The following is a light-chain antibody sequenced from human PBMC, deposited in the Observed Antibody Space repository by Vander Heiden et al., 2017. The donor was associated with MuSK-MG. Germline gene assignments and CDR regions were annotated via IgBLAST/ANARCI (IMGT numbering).Light chain of an antibody. CDR1: SSDVGGYKY. V-gene: IGLV2-14*01. CDR3: SSDTTKSTVV. J-gene: IGLJ2*01. CDR2: DVS. Sequence: QSALTQPASVSGSPGQSITITCPGSSSDVGGYKYVSWYKQHPGKAPKLIIYDVSDRPSGVSDRFSGSKTGNTASLTISGRQEEDEADYYGSSDTTKSTVVIGGGTKLTVL.